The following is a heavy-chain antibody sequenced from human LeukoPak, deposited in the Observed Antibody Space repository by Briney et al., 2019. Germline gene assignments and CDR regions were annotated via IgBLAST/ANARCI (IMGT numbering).Heavy chain of an antibody. CDR1: GFTSGIYA. Sequence: PGGSLRLSCAASGFTSGIYATSWVRQAPGKGLEWVSAFSGGGDSFYADSVRGRFSVSADKSKNILYLQMNSLRDEDTAAYYCGKEGERHFDLKYWGQGTPVTVSS. CDR3: GKEGERHFDLKY. J-gene: IGHJ4*02. V-gene: IGHV3-23*01. CDR2: FSGGGDS. D-gene: IGHD6-6*01.